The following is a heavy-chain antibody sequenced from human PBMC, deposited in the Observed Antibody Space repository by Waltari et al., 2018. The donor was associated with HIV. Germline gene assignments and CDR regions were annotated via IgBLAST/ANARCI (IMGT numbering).Heavy chain of an antibody. D-gene: IGHD3-22*01. J-gene: IGHJ6*02. CDR3: ARQRATYYYDSSGYPYYYYGMDV. CDR2: INSDGSIT. CDR1: GFTFSSYW. Sequence: EVQLVESGGGLVQPGGSLRLSCAASGFTFSSYWMHWVRQAPGKGLVGVSRINSDGSITSYADAVKGRFTISRDNAKNTLHLQMNSLRAEDTAVYYCARQRATYYYDSSGYPYYYYGMDVWGQGTTVTVSS. V-gene: IGHV3-74*01.